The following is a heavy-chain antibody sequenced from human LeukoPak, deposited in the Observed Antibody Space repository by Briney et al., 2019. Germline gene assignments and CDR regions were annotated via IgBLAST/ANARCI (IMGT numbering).Heavy chain of an antibody. J-gene: IGHJ4*02. CDR1: GFTFSSYA. D-gene: IGHD3-22*01. Sequence: PGGSLRLSCAASGFTFSSYAMSWVRQAPGKGLEWVSAISGSGGSTYYADSVKGRFTISRDNSKNTLYLQMSGLRAEDTALYYCATPLDYYDSRGHHQGGDWGQGTLVTVSS. CDR2: ISGSGGST. V-gene: IGHV3-23*01. CDR3: ATPLDYYDSRGHHQGGD.